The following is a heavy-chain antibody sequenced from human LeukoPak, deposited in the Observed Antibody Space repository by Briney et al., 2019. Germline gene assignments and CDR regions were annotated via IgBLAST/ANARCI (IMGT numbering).Heavy chain of an antibody. CDR1: GFTLSSYG. V-gene: IGHV3-30*03. D-gene: IGHD6-13*01. Sequence: GGSLRLSCAASGFTLSSYGMHWVRQAPGKGLEWVAVISYDGSNKYYADSVKGRFTISRDNSKNTLYLQMNSLRAEDTAVYYCARSGGPYSSSWYYDAFDIWGQGTMVTVSS. CDR2: ISYDGSNK. J-gene: IGHJ3*02. CDR3: ARSGGPYSSSWYYDAFDI.